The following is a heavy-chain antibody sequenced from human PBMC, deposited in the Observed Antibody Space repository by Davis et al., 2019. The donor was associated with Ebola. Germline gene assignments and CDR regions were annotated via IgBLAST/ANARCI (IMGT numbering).Heavy chain of an antibody. CDR1: GFTFSSYS. D-gene: IGHD3-16*01. CDR3: ARGMGSYGPPGY. V-gene: IGHV4-34*01. CDR2: INHSGST. J-gene: IGHJ4*02. Sequence: ESLKISCAASGFTFSSYSMNWVRQPPGKGLEWIGEINHSGSTNYNPSLKSRVTISVDTSKNQLSLKLSSVTAADTAVYYCARGMGSYGPPGYWGQGTLVTVSS.